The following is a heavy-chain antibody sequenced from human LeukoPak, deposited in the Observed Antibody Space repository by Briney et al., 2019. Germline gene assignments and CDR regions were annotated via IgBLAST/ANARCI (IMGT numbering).Heavy chain of an antibody. CDR2: IRYDGSNK. CDR3: ARGPSGYHNT. V-gene: IGHV3-30*02. CDR1: GFTFSSYG. J-gene: IGHJ4*02. Sequence: GGSLRLSCAASGFTFSSYGMHWVRQAPGKGLEWVAFIRYDGSNKYYADSVKGRFTISRDNSKKTLYLQMKSLRAEDTAVYYCARGPSGYHNTGGQGTLVTVSS. D-gene: IGHD5-12*01.